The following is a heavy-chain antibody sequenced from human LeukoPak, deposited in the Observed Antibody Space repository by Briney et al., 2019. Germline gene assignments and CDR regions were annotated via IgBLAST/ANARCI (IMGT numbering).Heavy chain of an antibody. CDR1: GFNLRAYN. CDR3: ARDDNWNDKPFDF. D-gene: IGHD1-20*01. CDR2: ISTSSSYI. V-gene: IGHV3-21*01. Sequence: GGSLRLSCAASGFNLRAYNMNWVRQAPGKGLEWVSSISTSSSYIYYADSVKGRFTISRDNAENSLYLQMHSLRDEDTALYYCARDDNWNDKPFDFWGQGTLVTVSS. J-gene: IGHJ4*02.